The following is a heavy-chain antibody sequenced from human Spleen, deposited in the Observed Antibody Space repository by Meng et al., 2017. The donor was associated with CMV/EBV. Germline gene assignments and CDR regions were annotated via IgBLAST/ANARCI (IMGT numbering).Heavy chain of an antibody. CDR3: TRDLVAGYCSSTSCPELYYFDY. CDR2: IRSKAYGGTT. V-gene: IGHV3-49*04. Sequence: GESLKISCTASGFTFGDYAMSWVRQAPGKGLEWVGFIRSKAYGGTTEYAASVKGRFTISRDDSKSIAYLQMNSLKTEDTAVYYCTRDLVAGYCSSTSCPELYYFDYWGQGTLVTVSS. CDR1: GFTFGDYA. D-gene: IGHD2-2*01. J-gene: IGHJ4*02.